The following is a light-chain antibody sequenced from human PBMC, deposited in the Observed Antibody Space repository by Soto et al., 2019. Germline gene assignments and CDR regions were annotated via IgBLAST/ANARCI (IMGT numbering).Light chain of an antibody. J-gene: IGKJ1*01. Sequence: ILMPKSPSSLSASTGDRVTITCRASQGISSYLAWYQQKPGKAPKLLIYAASTLQSGVPSRFSGSGSGTDFTLTISCLQSEDFATYYCQQYYSYPWTFGQGTKVDIK. CDR3: QQYYSYPWT. CDR2: AAS. CDR1: QGISSY. V-gene: IGKV1-8*01.